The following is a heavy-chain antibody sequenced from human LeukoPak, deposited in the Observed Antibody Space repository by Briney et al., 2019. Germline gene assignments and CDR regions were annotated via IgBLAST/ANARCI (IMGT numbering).Heavy chain of an antibody. CDR3: AIYQVGYYSDY. CDR1: GYTFTNYW. V-gene: IGHV5-10-1*01. J-gene: IGHJ4*02. CDR2: TDPSDSYT. D-gene: IGHD1-26*01. Sequence: GESLKISCKGSGYTFTNYWISWVRQMPGKGLEWMGRTDPSDSYTKYSPSFQGHVTISTDRSISTAYLQWSSLKASDTAMYYCAIYQVGYYSDYWGQGTLVTVSS.